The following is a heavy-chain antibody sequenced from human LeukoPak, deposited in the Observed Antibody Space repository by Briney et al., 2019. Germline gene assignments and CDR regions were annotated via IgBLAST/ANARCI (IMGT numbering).Heavy chain of an antibody. CDR3: AKVRGRVVAPDFGYYFDY. Sequence: TGGSLRLSCAASGFTVSSNYMSWVRQAPGKGLEWVSDIYSGGSTYYADSVKGRFTISRDNSKNTLYLQMNSLRADDTAVYYCAKVRGRVVAPDFGYYFDYWGQGTLVTVSS. D-gene: IGHD2-15*01. CDR2: IYSGGST. CDR1: GFTVSSNY. V-gene: IGHV3-53*01. J-gene: IGHJ4*02.